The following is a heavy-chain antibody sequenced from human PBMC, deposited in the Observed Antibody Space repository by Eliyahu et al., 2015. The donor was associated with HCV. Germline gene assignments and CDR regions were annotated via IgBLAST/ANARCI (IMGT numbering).Heavy chain of an antibody. Sequence: KASGYTFTNYGVSWVRQAPGQGLEWMGWISAYNGNTNYAERPQGRVTMTTDTSTGTAYMELRSLRSDDTAXYYCGRDSDESSGYAEYWGQGTLVTVSS. CDR2: ISAYNGNT. V-gene: IGHV1-18*04. D-gene: IGHD3-22*01. J-gene: IGHJ4*02. CDR1: GYTFTNYG. CDR3: GRDSDESSGYAEY.